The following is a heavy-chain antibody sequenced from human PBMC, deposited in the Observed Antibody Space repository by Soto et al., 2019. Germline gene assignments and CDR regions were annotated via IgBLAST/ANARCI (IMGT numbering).Heavy chain of an antibody. D-gene: IGHD2-15*01. CDR3: ARSEYCSGGRWEVTCWFDP. CDR1: GGSISSYY. CDR2: IYYSGST. Sequence: PSETLALTCTVSGGSISSYYWSWIRQRPGKGLEWIGYIYYSGSTNYNPSLKSRVTISVDTSKNQFSLKLSSVTAADTAVYYCARSEYCSGGRWEVTCWFDPWGQGTLVTVSS. J-gene: IGHJ5*02. V-gene: IGHV4-59*08.